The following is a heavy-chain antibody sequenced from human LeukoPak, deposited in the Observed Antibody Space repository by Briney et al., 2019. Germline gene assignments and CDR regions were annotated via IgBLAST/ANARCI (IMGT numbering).Heavy chain of an antibody. D-gene: IGHD3-16*01. CDR3: ARLGPRYYYGMDV. J-gene: IGHJ6*02. V-gene: IGHV3-23*01. Sequence: GGSLRLSCAASGFTFSSYAMSWVRQAPGKGLEWVSAISGSGGSTYYADSVKGRFTISRDNAKDSLYLQMNSLRAEDTAVYYCARLGPRYYYGMDVWGQGTTVTVSS. CDR2: ISGSGGST. CDR1: GFTFSSYA.